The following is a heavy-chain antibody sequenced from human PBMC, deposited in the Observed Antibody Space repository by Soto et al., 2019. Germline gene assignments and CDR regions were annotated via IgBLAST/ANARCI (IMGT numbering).Heavy chain of an antibody. D-gene: IGHD2-21*01. CDR2: ISYDGSKK. Sequence: GGSLRLSCAAFVFAFSDSAMHWFRQVPGKGLEWVAVISYDGSKKFYADSLQGRFTISKDNSRNTLYLQMNSLRAEDTAFYYCARPEIPRTPHAFDIWGQGTMVTVSS. CDR1: VFAFSDSA. J-gene: IGHJ3*02. V-gene: IGHV3-30-3*01. CDR3: ARPEIPRTPHAFDI.